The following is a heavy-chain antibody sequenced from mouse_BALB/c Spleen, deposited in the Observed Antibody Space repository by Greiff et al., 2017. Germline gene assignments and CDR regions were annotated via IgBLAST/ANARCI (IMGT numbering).Heavy chain of an antibody. J-gene: IGHJ1*01. Sequence: QVQLQQSGPDLVKPGASVKLSCTASGYTFTDYYINWVKQKPGQGLEWIGCIYPGSGNTKYNEKFKGKATLTVDTSSSTAYMQLSSLTSEDTAVYFCARSGLLRGYFDVWGAGTTVTVSS. V-gene: IGHV1-84*02. CDR2: IYPGSGNT. D-gene: IGHD1-1*01. CDR1: GYTFTDYY. CDR3: ARSGLLRGYFDV.